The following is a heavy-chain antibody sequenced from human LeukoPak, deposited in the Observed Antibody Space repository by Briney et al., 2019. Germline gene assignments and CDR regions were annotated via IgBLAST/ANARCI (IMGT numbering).Heavy chain of an antibody. D-gene: IGHD3-22*01. CDR3: ARDWPGGYYDSSGYHKIDAFDI. V-gene: IGHV3-48*04. Sequence: GGSLRLSCAASGFTFSSYSMNWVRQAPGKGLEWVSYISSSSSTIYYADSVKGRFTISRDNAKNSLYLQMNSLRAEDTAVYYCARDWPGGYYDSSGYHKIDAFDIWGQGTMVTVSS. J-gene: IGHJ3*02. CDR1: GFTFSSYS. CDR2: ISSSSSTI.